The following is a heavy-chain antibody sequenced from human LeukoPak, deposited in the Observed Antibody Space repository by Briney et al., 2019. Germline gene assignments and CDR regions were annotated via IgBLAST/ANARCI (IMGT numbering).Heavy chain of an antibody. J-gene: IGHJ4*02. Sequence: GGSLRLSCAVSGLTFSTYSMTWVRQGPGKGLEWVSSIYNSGARIFYADSVKGRFTISRDNSKNMLYLQMNSLRVEDTAVYYCAKDVAPDSGWDLDYWGQGTLVTVSS. CDR3: AKDVAPDSGWDLDY. CDR1: GLTFSTYS. V-gene: IGHV3-23*01. D-gene: IGHD6-19*01. CDR2: IYNSGARI.